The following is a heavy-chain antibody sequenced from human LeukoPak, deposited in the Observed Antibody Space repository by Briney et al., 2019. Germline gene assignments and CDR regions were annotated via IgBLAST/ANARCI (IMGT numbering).Heavy chain of an antibody. D-gene: IGHD5-18*01. V-gene: IGHV4-34*01. Sequence: PSETLSLTCAVYGGSFSGYYWSWIRQPPGKGLEWIGEINHSGSTNYNPSLKSRVTISVDTSKNQFSLKLSSVTAADTAVYYCARAGGYSYGHKWYFDLWGRGTLGTVSS. CDR3: ARAGGYSYGHKWYFDL. J-gene: IGHJ2*01. CDR2: INHSGST. CDR1: GGSFSGYY.